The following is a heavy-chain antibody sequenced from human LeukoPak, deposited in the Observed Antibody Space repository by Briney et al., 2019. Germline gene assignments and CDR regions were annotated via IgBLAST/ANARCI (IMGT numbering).Heavy chain of an antibody. CDR1: GGSVSGGGYS. CDR2: IYRSGNT. Sequence: PSETLSLTCAVSGGSVSGGGYSWSWIRQPPGKGLEWIGNIYRSGNTNYNPSLKSRVTISVDTSKNQFSLKLSSVTAADTAVYFCARDGPQFLAAFDCWGQGTLVAVSS. J-gene: IGHJ4*02. V-gene: IGHV4-61*08. CDR3: ARDGPQFLAAFDC. D-gene: IGHD2/OR15-2a*01.